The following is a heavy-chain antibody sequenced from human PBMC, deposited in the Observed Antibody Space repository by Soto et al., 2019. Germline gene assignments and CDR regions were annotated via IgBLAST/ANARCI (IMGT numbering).Heavy chain of an antibody. D-gene: IGHD6-13*01. Sequence: PGGSLRLSCAASGFTFSSYAMHWVRQAPGKGLEWVAVISYDGSNKYYADSVKGRFTISRDNSKNTLYLQMNSLRAEDTAVYYCARDGGSSWTWQVAGGMDLWGQGTTVTVSS. V-gene: IGHV3-30-3*01. CDR1: GFTFSSYA. J-gene: IGHJ6*02. CDR3: ARDGGSSWTWQVAGGMDL. CDR2: ISYDGSNK.